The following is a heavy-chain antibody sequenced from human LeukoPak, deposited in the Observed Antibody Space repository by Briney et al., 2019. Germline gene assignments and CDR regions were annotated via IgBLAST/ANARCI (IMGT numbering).Heavy chain of an antibody. CDR1: GFTFSSYS. J-gene: IGHJ6*02. V-gene: IGHV3-21*01. D-gene: IGHD3-16*02. Sequence: GGSLRLSCAASGFTFSSYSMNWVRQAPGRGLEWVSSISSSSGFIYYADSVKGRFTISRDNAKNSLCLQMNALRAEDTAVYFCARGGYDYVWGTYLYYYYGMDVWGQGTTVTVSS. CDR2: ISSSSGFI. CDR3: ARGGYDYVWGTYLYYYYGMDV.